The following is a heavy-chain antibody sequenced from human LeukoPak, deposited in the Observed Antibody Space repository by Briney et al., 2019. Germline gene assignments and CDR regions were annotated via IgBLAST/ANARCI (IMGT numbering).Heavy chain of an antibody. CDR2: ISPSGGRT. J-gene: IGHJ4*02. D-gene: IGHD3-16*01. V-gene: IGHV1-46*01. CDR3: ARERRAWGEDF. Sequence: EASVKVSCKASGYTFTNYYIHWVRQAPGQGLEWVGMISPSGGRTSYAQRFQGRVTVTTDTSTSTVYMQLSSLASEDTAVYYCARERRAWGEDFWGQGTLVTVSS. CDR1: GYTFTNYY.